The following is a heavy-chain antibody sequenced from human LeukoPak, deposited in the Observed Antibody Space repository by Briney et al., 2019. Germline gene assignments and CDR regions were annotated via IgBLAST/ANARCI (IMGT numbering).Heavy chain of an antibody. CDR3: ARGLYDYVWGSYRQPCLC. CDR1: GFTFSSYA. V-gene: IGHV3-30*04. D-gene: IGHD3-16*02. J-gene: IGHJ4*02. CDR2: ISYDGSNK. Sequence: GRSLRLSCAASGFTFSSYAMHWVRQAPGKGLEWVAVISYDGSNKYYADSVKGRFTISRDDSKNTLYLQMNSLRAEDTAVYYCARGLYDYVWGSYRQPCLCWGQGTLVTVSS.